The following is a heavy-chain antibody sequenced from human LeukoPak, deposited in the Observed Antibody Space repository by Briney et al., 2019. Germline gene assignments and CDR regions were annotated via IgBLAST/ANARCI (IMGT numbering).Heavy chain of an antibody. CDR2: IYPGDSDT. V-gene: IGHV5-51*01. D-gene: IGHD3-10*01. CDR3: ATYAGSYSKYFQH. J-gene: IGHJ1*01. CDR1: GYDFFGYW. Sequence: GESLKISCKGSGYDFFGYWIGWVRQMPGKGLEWMGIIYPGDSDTRYSPSFQGQVTISADKSISTAYLQWSSLKASDTAMYFCATYAGSYSKYFQHWGQGTLVTVSS.